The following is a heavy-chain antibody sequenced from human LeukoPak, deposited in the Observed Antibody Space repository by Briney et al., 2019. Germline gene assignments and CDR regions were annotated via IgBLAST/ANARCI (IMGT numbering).Heavy chain of an antibody. CDR3: ARAPRSDTAEDY. V-gene: IGHV3-21*01. Sequence: GGSLRLSCAASGFTFRTYSMNWVRQAPGKGLEWVSSISSSSSYIYYADSVKGRFTISRGNAKNSLYLQMNSLRAEDTAVYYCARAPRSDTAEDYWGQGTLVTVSS. D-gene: IGHD1-14*01. CDR1: GFTFRTYS. CDR2: ISSSSSYI. J-gene: IGHJ4*02.